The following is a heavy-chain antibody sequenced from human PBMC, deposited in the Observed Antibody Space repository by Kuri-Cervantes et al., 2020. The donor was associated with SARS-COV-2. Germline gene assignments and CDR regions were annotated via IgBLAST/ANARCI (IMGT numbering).Heavy chain of an antibody. V-gene: IGHV5-51*01. Sequence: GGSLRLSRKGSGYSFTSYWIGWVRQMPGKGLEWMGIIYPGDSDTRYSPSFQGQVTISADKSISTAYLQWSSLKASDTAMYYCARSEVGATTYLDYWGQGTLVTVSS. CDR1: GYSFTSYW. D-gene: IGHD1-26*01. CDR3: ARSEVGATTYLDY. CDR2: IYPGDSDT. J-gene: IGHJ4*02.